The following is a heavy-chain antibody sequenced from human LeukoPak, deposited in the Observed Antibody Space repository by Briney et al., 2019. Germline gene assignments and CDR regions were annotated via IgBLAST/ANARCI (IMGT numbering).Heavy chain of an antibody. CDR2: ISWNSDKI. J-gene: IGHJ6*03. CDR1: GFTFDDYG. Sequence: GGSLRLSCAASGFTFDDYGMSWVRQAPGKCLEWVSGISWNSDKIGYADSVKGRFTISRDNAKNSLYLQMNSLRPEDTALYYCAKGGIHRGYYFYYMDVWGKGTTVTISS. V-gene: IGHV3-9*01. CDR3: AKGGIHRGYYFYYMDV. D-gene: IGHD2/OR15-2a*01.